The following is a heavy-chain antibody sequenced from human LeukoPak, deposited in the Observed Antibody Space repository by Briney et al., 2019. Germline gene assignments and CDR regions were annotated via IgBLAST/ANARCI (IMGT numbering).Heavy chain of an antibody. D-gene: IGHD3-9*01. J-gene: IGHJ4*02. CDR3: ARDSPPYYDILTGYSYHFDY. CDR1: GGTFSSYA. CDR2: IIPILGIA. V-gene: IGHV1-69*04. Sequence: SVKVSCKASGGTFSSYAISWVRQAPGQGLEWMGRIIPILGIANYAQKFQGRVTITADKSTSTAYMELSSLRSEDTAVYYCARDSPPYYDILTGYSYHFDYWGQGTLVTVSS.